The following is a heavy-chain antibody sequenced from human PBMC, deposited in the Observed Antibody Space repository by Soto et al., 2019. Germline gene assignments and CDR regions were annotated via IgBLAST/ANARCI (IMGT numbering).Heavy chain of an antibody. CDR1: GFTFSTNA. CDR3: AKDDVVTALSFDR. Sequence: PWGSRRLSCAASGFTFSTNAIHWVRQAPGKGLEWVAVISFYVSNKYYADSVKGRFTISRDNSKNTLYLQMSSLRAEDTAVYYCAKDDVVTALSFDRWGQGTLVTVSS. J-gene: IGHJ5*02. V-gene: IGHV3-30*18. D-gene: IGHD5-18*01. CDR2: ISFYVSNK.